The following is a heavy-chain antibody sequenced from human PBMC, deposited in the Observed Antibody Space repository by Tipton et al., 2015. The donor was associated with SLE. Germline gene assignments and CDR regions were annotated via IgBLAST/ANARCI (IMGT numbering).Heavy chain of an antibody. J-gene: IGHJ6*02. Sequence: SLRLSCAASGFTFSDYYMSWIRQAPGKGLEWVSYISSSSSYTNYADSVKGRFTISRDNSKNTLYLQMNSLRAEDSAVYYCAKALGFLLDLGLALDVGGQGCTVSVSS. D-gene: IGHD3-16*01. CDR3: AKALGFLLDLGLALDV. CDR2: ISSSSSYT. V-gene: IGHV3-11*06. CDR1: GFTFSDYY.